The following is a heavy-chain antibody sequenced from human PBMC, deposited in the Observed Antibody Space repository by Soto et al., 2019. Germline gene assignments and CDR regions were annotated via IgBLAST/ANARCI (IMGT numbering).Heavy chain of an antibody. CDR3: ARNGYSYGYCDY. V-gene: IGHV4-30-4*01. J-gene: IGHJ4*02. CDR2: IYYSGST. Sequence: SETLPLTCTVSGGSIRSGDYYWSWIRQPPGKGLEWIGYIYYSGSTYYNPSLKSRVTISVDTSKNQFSLKLSSVTAADTAVYYWARNGYSYGYCDYWGKGTLVPV. D-gene: IGHD5-18*01. CDR1: GGSIRSGDYY.